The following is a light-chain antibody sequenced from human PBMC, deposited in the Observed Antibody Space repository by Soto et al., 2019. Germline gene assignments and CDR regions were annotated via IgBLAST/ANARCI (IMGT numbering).Light chain of an antibody. CDR2: DVS. CDR3: CSYAGSYTLYV. Sequence: QSALTQPRSVSGSPGQSVTISCTGTSSDVGGYNYVSWSQQHPGKAPKLMIYDVSKRPSGVPDRFSGSKSGNTASLTISGPQAEDEADYYCCSYAGSYTLYVFGTGTKV. V-gene: IGLV2-11*01. J-gene: IGLJ1*01. CDR1: SSDVGGYNY.